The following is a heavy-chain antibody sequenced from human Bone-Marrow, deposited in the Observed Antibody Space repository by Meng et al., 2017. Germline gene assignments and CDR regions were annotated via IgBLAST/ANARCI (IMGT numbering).Heavy chain of an antibody. V-gene: IGHV3-7*01. CDR3: AREVNGVDY. CDR2: IKQDGSEK. J-gene: IGHJ4*02. D-gene: IGHD2-8*01. CDR1: GSTFSSYW. Sequence: GESLKISCAASGSTFSSYWMSWVRQAPGKGLEWVANIKQDGSEKYYVDTVKGRFTISRDNAKNSLYLQMNSLRAEDTAVYYCAREVNGVDYWGQGTLVTVSS.